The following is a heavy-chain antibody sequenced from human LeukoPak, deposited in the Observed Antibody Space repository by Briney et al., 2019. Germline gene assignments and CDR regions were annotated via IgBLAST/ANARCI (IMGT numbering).Heavy chain of an antibody. V-gene: IGHV1-18*01. CDR1: GYTFTSYG. CDR3: ARAYYYDSSGYCLDY. J-gene: IGHJ4*02. D-gene: IGHD3-22*01. CDR2: ISAYNGNT. Sequence: GASVKVSCEASGYTFTSYGISWVRQAPGQGREWMGWISAYNGNTNYAQKLQGRVTMTTDTSTSTAYMALRSLRSDDTAVYYCARAYYYDSSGYCLDYWGQGTLVTVSS.